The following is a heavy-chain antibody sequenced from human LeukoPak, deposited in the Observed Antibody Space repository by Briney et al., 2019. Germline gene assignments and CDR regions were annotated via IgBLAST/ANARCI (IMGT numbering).Heavy chain of an antibody. CDR3: ARKRITMIAGGGAFDI. D-gene: IGHD3-22*01. V-gene: IGHV4-59*08. CDR1: GGSISTYY. CDR2: VYYSGIT. J-gene: IGHJ3*02. Sequence: SETLSLTCTVSGGSISTYYWSWIRQPLGKGLEWIGYVYYSGITNYTPSLKSRVTISLDTSKNQFSLKLNSVTAADTAVYYCARKRITMIAGGGAFDIWGQGTMVTVSS.